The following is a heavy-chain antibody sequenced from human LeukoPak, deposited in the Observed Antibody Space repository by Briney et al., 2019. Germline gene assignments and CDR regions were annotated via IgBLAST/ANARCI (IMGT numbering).Heavy chain of an antibody. CDR2: IYYSGST. D-gene: IGHD5-18*01. CDR3: ARHEGYSYGSEFDY. Sequence: ESSETLSLTCTVSGGSISSYYWSWIRQPPGKGLEWIGYIYYSGSTNYNPSLKSRVTISVDTSKNQFSLKLSSVTAADTAVYYCARHEGYSYGSEFDYWGQGTLVTVSS. J-gene: IGHJ4*02. CDR1: GGSISSYY. V-gene: IGHV4-59*08.